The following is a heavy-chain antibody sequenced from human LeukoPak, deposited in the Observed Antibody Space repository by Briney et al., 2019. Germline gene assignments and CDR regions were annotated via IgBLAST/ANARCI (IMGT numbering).Heavy chain of an antibody. CDR1: GFLFSDHS. J-gene: IGHJ4*02. CDR2: ISSGGTTI. Sequence: GGSLRLSCAASGFLFSDHSMHLVRQAPGKGLEWGSYISSGGTTIYYADSVKGRFTISRDNAKNSLSLQMSSLRAEDTAVYYCAREVYYGSGGPRLDYWGQGTLVTVSS. CDR3: AREVYYGSGGPRLDY. V-gene: IGHV3-48*01. D-gene: IGHD3-10*01.